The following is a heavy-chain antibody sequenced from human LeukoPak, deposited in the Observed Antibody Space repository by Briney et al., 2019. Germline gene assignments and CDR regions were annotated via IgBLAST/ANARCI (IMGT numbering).Heavy chain of an antibody. D-gene: IGHD1-1*01. CDR2: ISWNSGSI. Sequence: GGSLKLSCAASGFTFDDYAMHWVRQAPGKGLEWVSGISWNSGSIGYADSVKGRFTISRDIAKNSLYLQMNSLRAEDTAVYYCARGSERPRYFDYWGQGTLVTVSS. CDR1: GFTFDDYA. J-gene: IGHJ4*02. V-gene: IGHV3-9*01. CDR3: ARGSERPRYFDY.